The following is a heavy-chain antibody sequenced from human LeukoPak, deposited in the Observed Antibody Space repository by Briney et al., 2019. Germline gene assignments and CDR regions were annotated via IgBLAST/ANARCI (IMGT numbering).Heavy chain of an antibody. V-gene: IGHV3-11*04. CDR1: GFTFSDYY. J-gene: IGHJ4*02. CDR2: ISSSGSTI. D-gene: IGHD7-27*01. CDR3: ARGTRWLTGPPDY. Sequence: PGGSLRLSCAVSGFTFSDYYMSWIRQAPGKGLEWVSYISSSGSTIYYADSVKGRFTISWDNAKNSLYLQMNSLRAEDTAVYYCARGTRWLTGPPDYWGQGTLVTVSS.